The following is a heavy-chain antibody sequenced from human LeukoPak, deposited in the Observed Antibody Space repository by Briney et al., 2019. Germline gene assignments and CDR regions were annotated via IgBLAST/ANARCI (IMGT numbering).Heavy chain of an antibody. J-gene: IGHJ6*03. Sequence: GGSLRLSCAASGFTFSSYGMHWVRQAPGKGLEWVAVIWYDGSNKYYADSVKGRFTISRDNSKNTLYLQMNSLRAEDTAVYYCAKESPGYYDFWSGSPTYYYYYMDVWGKGTTVTASS. V-gene: IGHV3-33*06. D-gene: IGHD3-3*01. CDR1: GFTFSSYG. CDR2: IWYDGSNK. CDR3: AKESPGYYDFWSGSPTYYYYYMDV.